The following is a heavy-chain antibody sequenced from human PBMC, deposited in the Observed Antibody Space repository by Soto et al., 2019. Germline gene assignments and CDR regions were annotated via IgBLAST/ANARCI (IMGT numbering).Heavy chain of an antibody. Sequence: PSETLSLTCAVYGGSFVGYYCSCVRHPALKWRERIGEINHSGSTNYHPSLKSRVTISVDTSKSQYSLMLSSVTAADTAVYYCARGTSGDIVVVPAAKEEGYYYYGMDVWGQGTTVTSP. D-gene: IGHD2-2*01. V-gene: IGHV4-34*01. J-gene: IGHJ6*02. CDR1: GGSFVGYY. CDR3: ARGTSGDIVVVPAAKEEGYYYYGMDV. CDR2: INHSGST.